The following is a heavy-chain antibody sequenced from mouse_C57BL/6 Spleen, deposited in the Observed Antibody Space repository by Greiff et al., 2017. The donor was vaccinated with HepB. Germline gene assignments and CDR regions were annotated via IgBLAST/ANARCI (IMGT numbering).Heavy chain of an antibody. J-gene: IGHJ4*01. CDR3: APYYDYPYAMDY. CDR2: ISSGSSTI. Sequence: EVKLMESGGGLVKPGGSLKLSCAASGFTFSDYGMHWVRQAPEKGLEWVAYISSGSSTIYSADTVKGRFTISRDNAKNTLFLQMTSLRSEDTAMYYCAPYYDYPYAMDYWGQGTSVTVSS. V-gene: IGHV5-17*01. D-gene: IGHD2-4*01. CDR1: GFTFSDYG.